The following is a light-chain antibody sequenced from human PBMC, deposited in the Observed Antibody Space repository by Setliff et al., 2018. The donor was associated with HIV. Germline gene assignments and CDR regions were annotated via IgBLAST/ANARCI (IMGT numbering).Light chain of an antibody. CDR3: CSYAGSHTFV. CDR1: SSDVGGYNF. Sequence: QSVLTQPRSVSGSPGQSVTISCTGTSSDVGGYNFVSWYQQRPGKAPKLTIYDVTKRPSGVPDRFSGSKSGNTASLTISGLQAEDEADYYCCSYAGSHTFVFGTGTKV. J-gene: IGLJ1*01. V-gene: IGLV2-11*01. CDR2: DVT.